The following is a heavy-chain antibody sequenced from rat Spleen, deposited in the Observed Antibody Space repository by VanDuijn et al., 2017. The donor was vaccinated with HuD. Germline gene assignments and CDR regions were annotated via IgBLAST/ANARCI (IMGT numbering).Heavy chain of an antibody. D-gene: IGHD5-1*01. J-gene: IGHJ2*01. CDR3: ATLTGFDY. Sequence: EVQLVESDGALVQPGRSLKLSCAASGFTFSDYYMAWVRQAPTKGLEWVATISSDGTTPYYRDSVKGRFTVSRDNAKSTLFLQMDSLRSEDTATYYCATLTGFDYWGQGVMVTVSS. CDR2: ISSDGTTP. CDR1: GFTFSDYY. V-gene: IGHV5-29*01.